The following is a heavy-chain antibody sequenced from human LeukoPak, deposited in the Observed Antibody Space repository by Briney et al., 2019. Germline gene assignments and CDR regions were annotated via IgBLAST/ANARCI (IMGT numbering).Heavy chain of an antibody. CDR2: TYYRSKWYN. CDR1: GDSVSSNSAA. J-gene: IGHJ3*01. CDR3: ARGGQGDGYSADEAFDL. Sequence: SQTLSLTCAISGDSVSSNSAAWNWITQSPSRGLEWLGRTYYRSKWYNDYVVSVKSRININPDTSKNQFSLQLNSVTPEDTAVYYCARGGQGDGYSADEAFDLWGQGTMVTVS. V-gene: IGHV6-1*01. D-gene: IGHD5-18*01.